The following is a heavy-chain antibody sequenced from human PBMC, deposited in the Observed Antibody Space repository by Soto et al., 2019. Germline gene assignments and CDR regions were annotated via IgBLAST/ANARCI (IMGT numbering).Heavy chain of an antibody. J-gene: IGHJ4*02. Sequence: GGSLRLSCAASGFTFSNYWMGWVRQAPGKGLEWLANIKEDGSERYYVDSVKGRFTISRDNAKNSLYLQMTSLRPGVTAGYYCTRGHPSIYNYWGQGTLVTVSS. D-gene: IGHD4-4*01. V-gene: IGHV3-7*01. CDR2: IKEDGSER. CDR1: GFTFSNYW. CDR3: TRGHPSIYNY.